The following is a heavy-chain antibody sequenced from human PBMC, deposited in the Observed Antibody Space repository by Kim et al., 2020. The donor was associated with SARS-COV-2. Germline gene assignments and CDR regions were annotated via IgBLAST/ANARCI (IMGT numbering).Heavy chain of an antibody. Sequence: KCQGRVTMTRETSTSTVYMELSSLRSEDTAVYYCARGYYDSSGYYSTFDYWGQGTLVTVSS. CDR3: ARGYYDSSGYYSTFDY. J-gene: IGHJ4*02. V-gene: IGHV1-46*01. D-gene: IGHD3-22*01.